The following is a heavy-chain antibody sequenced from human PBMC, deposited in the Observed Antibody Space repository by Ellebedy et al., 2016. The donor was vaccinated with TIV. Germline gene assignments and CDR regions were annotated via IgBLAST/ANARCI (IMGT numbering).Heavy chain of an antibody. CDR1: GFSFSNYW. J-gene: IGHJ4*02. CDR2: ISTSGGST. Sequence: PGGSLRLSCAASGFSFSNYWMTWVRQAPGKGLEWVSAISTSGGSTYYADSVKGRFTVSRDNPKNTLYLQMNSLRAEDTAVYYCVRGAGSYHFDYWGQGTLVTV. CDR3: VRGAGSYHFDY. V-gene: IGHV3-23*01. D-gene: IGHD1-26*01.